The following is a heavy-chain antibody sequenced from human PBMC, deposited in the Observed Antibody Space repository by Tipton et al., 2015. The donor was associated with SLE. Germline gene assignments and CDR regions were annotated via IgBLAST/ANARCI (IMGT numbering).Heavy chain of an antibody. D-gene: IGHD6-19*01. CDR3: VSSGWTDY. CDR1: GFTFSSYR. V-gene: IGHV3-48*01. J-gene: IGHJ4*02. CDR2: ISSSGRTI. Sequence: GSLRLSCAASGFTFSSYRMIWVRQAPGKGLEWISFISSSGRTIYYADSVKGRFTISRDNAKNSLYLQMNSLRAEDTAVYYCVSSGWTDYWGQGTLVTVSS.